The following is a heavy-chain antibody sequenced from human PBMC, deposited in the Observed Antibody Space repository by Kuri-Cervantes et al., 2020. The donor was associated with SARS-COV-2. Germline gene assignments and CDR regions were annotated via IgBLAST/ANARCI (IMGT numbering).Heavy chain of an antibody. Sequence: LSLTCAASGFTFSSYAMHWVRQAPGKGLEWVAVISYDGSNKYYADSVKGRFTISRDNSKNTLYLQMNSLRAEDTAVYYCARDGDDPTGERAFDIWGQGTTVTVSS. J-gene: IGHJ3*02. CDR1: GFTFSSYA. D-gene: IGHD7-27*01. V-gene: IGHV3-30*04. CDR3: ARDGDDPTGERAFDI. CDR2: ISYDGSNK.